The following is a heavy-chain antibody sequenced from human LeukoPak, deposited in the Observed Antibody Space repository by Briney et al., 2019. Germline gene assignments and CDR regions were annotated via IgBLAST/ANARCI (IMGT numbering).Heavy chain of an antibody. V-gene: IGHV3-21*01. CDR3: ATPAAGPGAEYSLY. CDR2: IDFTSRYI. J-gene: IGHJ1*01. Sequence: GGSLRLSCAAPGFTFSSYSMNWVRQAPGKGLEWVSSIDFTSRYIYNADSVKGRFTTSRDNAKNSLDLQMNSLKVEDTAVYYCATPAAGPGAEYSLYWGQGTLVIVSS. CDR1: GFTFSSYS. D-gene: IGHD6-13*01.